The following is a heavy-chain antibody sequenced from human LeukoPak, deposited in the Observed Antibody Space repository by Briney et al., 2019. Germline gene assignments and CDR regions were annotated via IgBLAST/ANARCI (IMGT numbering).Heavy chain of an antibody. CDR1: GGSISGYY. Sequence: SETLSLTCTVSGGSISGYYCSWIRQAPGKGREWIAYMFYSGTTKYSPSLKSRVTISIDKSKNQFSLKLTSVTAADTAVYYCARHILTSGSVEWGQGTLVTVSS. CDR3: ARHILTSGSVE. V-gene: IGHV4-59*08. D-gene: IGHD3-9*01. CDR2: MFYSGTT. J-gene: IGHJ4*02.